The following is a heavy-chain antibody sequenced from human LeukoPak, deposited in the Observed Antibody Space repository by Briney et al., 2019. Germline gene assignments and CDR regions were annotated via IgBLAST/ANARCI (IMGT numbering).Heavy chain of an antibody. CDR1: GFTFNNYA. CDR2: ISDSGGKT. D-gene: IGHD3-10*01. Sequence: PGGSLRLSRTAAGFTFNNYAMSWVRQAPGKGLEWVSHISDSGGKTYYADSVKGRFTISRDNSKNTLYLQMDSLRAEDTAIYYCADFGSGSYCFDYWGQGTLVTVSS. V-gene: IGHV3-23*01. CDR3: ADFGSGSYCFDY. J-gene: IGHJ4*02.